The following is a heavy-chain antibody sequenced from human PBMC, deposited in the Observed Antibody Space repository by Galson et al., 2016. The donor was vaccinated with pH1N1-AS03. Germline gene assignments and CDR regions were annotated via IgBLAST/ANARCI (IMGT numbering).Heavy chain of an antibody. CDR2: IHSGGRT. J-gene: IGHJ5*01. Sequence: TLSPTCNVSGDSITEGPYYWNWVRQPAGKGLEWLGRIHSGGRTNYSPSLKSRVTIFVDTSDNQFSLILTSVTAADTAVYYCARDGDTCHSSTRYKWFDSWGQGTLVIVSS. V-gene: IGHV4-61*02. D-gene: IGHD2-2*01. CDR3: ARDGDTCHSSTRYKWFDS. CDR1: GDSITEGPYY.